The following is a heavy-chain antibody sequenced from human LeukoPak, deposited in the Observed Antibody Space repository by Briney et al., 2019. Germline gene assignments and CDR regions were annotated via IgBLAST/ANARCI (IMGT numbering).Heavy chain of an antibody. J-gene: IGHJ5*02. D-gene: IGHD3-10*01. CDR2: INHSGST. CDR3: ARVWFGDWFDP. V-gene: IGHV4-34*01. CDR1: GGSFSGYY. Sequence: SETLSLTCGVYGGSFSGYYWSWIRQPPGKGLEWIGEINHSGSTNYNPSLKSRVTISVDTSKNEFSLKLSSVTAADTAVYYCARVWFGDWFDPWGQGTLVTVSS.